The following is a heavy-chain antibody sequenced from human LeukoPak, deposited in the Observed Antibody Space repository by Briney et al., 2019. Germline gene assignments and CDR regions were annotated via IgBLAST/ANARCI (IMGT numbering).Heavy chain of an antibody. Sequence: ASVKVSCKASGYTFTSYDINWVRRAPGQGLEWMGWMNPNSGNTGYPQSFQGRVTVTRNTSISTVYMELSGLRSEDTAGYYCARGGGDKYDSSGYHYYYYGMDVWGQGTTVTVSS. V-gene: IGHV1-8*01. J-gene: IGHJ6*02. D-gene: IGHD3-22*01. CDR2: MNPNSGNT. CDR1: GYTFTSYD. CDR3: ARGGGDKYDSSGYHYYYYGMDV.